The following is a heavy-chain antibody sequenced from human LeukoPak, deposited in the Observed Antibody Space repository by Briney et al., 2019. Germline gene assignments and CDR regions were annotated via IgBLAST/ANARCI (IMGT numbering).Heavy chain of an antibody. CDR3: ARDLSHHYSYYDPLRGFDY. Sequence: GGXLRLSCAASGFTFSSYWMSWVRQAPGKGLEWVAIIKQDGSEKYYVDSVKGRFTISRDNAKNSLYLQMNSLRAEDTAVYYCARDLSHHYSYYDPLRGFDYLGQGTLVTVSS. CDR2: IKQDGSEK. V-gene: IGHV3-7*01. CDR1: GFTFSSYW. J-gene: IGHJ4*02. D-gene: IGHD4-11*01.